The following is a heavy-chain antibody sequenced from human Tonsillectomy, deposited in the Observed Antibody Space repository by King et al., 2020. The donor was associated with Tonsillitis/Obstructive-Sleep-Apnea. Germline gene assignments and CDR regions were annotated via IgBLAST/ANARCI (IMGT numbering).Heavy chain of an antibody. CDR3: ARVSGYCTTTNCYGAFDI. V-gene: IGHV1-69*01. Sequence: QLVQSGAEVKKPGSSVKVSCKASGGTFSSYAISWVRQAPGQGLEWMEGIIPIFGTANYAQKFQGRVTITADESTSTAYMELSSLRSEDTAVYYCARVSGYCTTTNCYGAFDIWGQGTMVTVSS. D-gene: IGHD2-2*01. CDR1: GGTFSSYA. J-gene: IGHJ3*02. CDR2: IIPIFGTA.